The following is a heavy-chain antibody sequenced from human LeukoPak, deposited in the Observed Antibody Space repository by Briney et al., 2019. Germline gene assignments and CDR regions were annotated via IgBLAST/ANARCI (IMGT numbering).Heavy chain of an antibody. Sequence: PGKGLEWVAVIWYDGSNKYYADSVKGRFTISRDNSKNTLYLQMNSLRAEDTAVYYCAKAVMWGQGTLVTVSS. CDR3: AKAVM. J-gene: IGHJ4*02. CDR2: IWYDGSNK. D-gene: IGHD2-21*01. V-gene: IGHV3-33*06.